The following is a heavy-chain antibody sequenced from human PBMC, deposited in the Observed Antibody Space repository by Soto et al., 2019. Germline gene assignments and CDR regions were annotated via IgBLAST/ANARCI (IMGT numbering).Heavy chain of an antibody. CDR1: GGTFSSYA. CDR2: IIPIFGTA. CDR3: SHYGGNNIHYYYYYGMDV. Sequence: QVQLVQSGAEVKKPGSSVKVSCKASGGTFSSYAISWVRQAPGQGLEWMGGIIPIFGTANYAQKFQGRVTITADKSTSTAYMELSSLRSEDTAVYYCSHYGGNNIHYYYYYGMDVWGQGTTVTVSS. D-gene: IGHD4-17*01. V-gene: IGHV1-69*06. J-gene: IGHJ6*02.